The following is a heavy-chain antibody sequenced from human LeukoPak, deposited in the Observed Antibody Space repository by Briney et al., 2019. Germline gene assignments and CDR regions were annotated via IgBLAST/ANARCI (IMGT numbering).Heavy chain of an antibody. V-gene: IGHV3-23*01. CDR2: ISGSDDGT. J-gene: IGHJ4*02. Sequence: GGSLRLSCAASGFTFSTYAMSWVRQIPGKGLEWVSAISGSDDGTHYADSVKGRFTISRDNSKNTLYLQMNSLRAEDTAVYYCANPPTWGSSWYSRGYWGQGTLVTVSS. CDR3: ANPPTWGSSWYSRGY. CDR1: GFTFSTYA. D-gene: IGHD6-13*01.